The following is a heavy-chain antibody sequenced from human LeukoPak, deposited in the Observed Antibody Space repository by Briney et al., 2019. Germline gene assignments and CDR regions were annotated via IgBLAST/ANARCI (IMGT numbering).Heavy chain of an antibody. J-gene: IGHJ5*02. CDR1: GVSISSGDYY. V-gene: IGHV4-30-4*01. D-gene: IGHD6-6*01. Sequence: SEALSLTCTVSGVSISSGDYYWSWIRQPPGKGLEWIGYIYYSGSTYYNPSLKSRVTISVDTSKDQFSLKLSSVTAADTAVYYCARGGRIVLVTWGQGTLVTVSS. CDR2: IYYSGST. CDR3: ARGGRIVLVT.